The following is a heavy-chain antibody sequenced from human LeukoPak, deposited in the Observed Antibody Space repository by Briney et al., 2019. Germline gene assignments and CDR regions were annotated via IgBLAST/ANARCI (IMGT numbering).Heavy chain of an antibody. CDR3: ANSGYQFY. CDR2: ISGSGGST. D-gene: IGHD2-2*01. J-gene: IGHJ4*02. V-gene: IGHV3-23*01. Sequence: PGGSLRLSCAASGFTFSGYAMSWVRRAPRKGLEWVSAISGSGGSTYYADSVKGRFTISRDNSKNTLYLQMNSLRDEDTAVYYCANSGYQFYWGQGTLVTASS. CDR1: GFTFSGYA.